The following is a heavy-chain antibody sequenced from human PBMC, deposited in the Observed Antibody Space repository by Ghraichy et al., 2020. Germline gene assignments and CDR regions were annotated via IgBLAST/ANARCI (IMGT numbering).Heavy chain of an antibody. CDR2: IKRDGSEK. CDR1: GFTFSSYW. D-gene: IGHD2/OR15-2a*01. J-gene: IGHJ3*02. CDR3: ARDHKSMGGLI. V-gene: IGHV3-7*01. Sequence: GGSLRLSCAASGFTFSSYWMSWVRQAPGKGLEWVANIKRDGSEKYYVDSVKGRFTVSRDNAKNYLYLQMKSLRAEDTAVYYCARDHKSMGGLIWGQGTMVTVSS.